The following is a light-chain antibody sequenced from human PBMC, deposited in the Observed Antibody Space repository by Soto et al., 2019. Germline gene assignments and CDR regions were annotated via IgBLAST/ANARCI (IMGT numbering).Light chain of an antibody. CDR2: DAS. CDR3: QQRSNWPPIT. Sequence: EIVLTQSPATLSLSPGETATLSCRASQSVSSYLAWYQQKPGQAPRLLIYDASNRATGIPARFSGSGSGTDFTLTISSLEPEDVAVYYCQQRSNWPPITFGQGTRLEIK. J-gene: IGKJ5*01. V-gene: IGKV3-11*01. CDR1: QSVSSY.